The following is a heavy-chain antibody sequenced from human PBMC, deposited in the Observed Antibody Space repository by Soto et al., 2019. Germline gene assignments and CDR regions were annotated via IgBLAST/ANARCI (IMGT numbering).Heavy chain of an antibody. J-gene: IGHJ5*02. D-gene: IGHD1-26*01. Sequence: QVRLVQSEGEMKKPGASVRLSCTASGYSFTTFSISWVRQAPGQGLESVAIINPAGGGPNYAQHFQRRVSVSSDTSTSTVYMEMTSLRSEDTAMYYCARAKWDLLSRYLDTWGQGTLITVS. CDR3: ARAKWDLLSRYLDT. CDR2: INPAGGGP. CDR1: GYSFTTFS. V-gene: IGHV1-46*01.